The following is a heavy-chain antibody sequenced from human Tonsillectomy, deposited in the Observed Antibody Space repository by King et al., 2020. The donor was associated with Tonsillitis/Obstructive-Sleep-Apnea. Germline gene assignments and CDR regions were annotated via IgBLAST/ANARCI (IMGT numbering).Heavy chain of an antibody. J-gene: IGHJ5*02. Sequence: VQLVESGGGVVQPGRSLRLSCAASGFTFSSYAMHWVRQAPGKGLEWVAVISYDGSNKYYADSVKGRFTISRDNSKNTLYLQMNSLRAEDTAVYYCARVQVPAAIGGGFDPWGQGTLVTVSS. D-gene: IGHD2-2*02. V-gene: IGHV3-30*04. CDR3: ARVQVPAAIGGGFDP. CDR1: GFTFSSYA. CDR2: ISYDGSNK.